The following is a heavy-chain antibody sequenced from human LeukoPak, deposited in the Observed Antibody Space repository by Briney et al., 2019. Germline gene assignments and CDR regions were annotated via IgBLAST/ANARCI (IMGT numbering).Heavy chain of an antibody. CDR3: ANRDSGSSPFDY. Sequence: AGSLRLSCAASGFTFSSYAMSWVRQAPGKGLEWVSAISGSGGSTYYADSVKGRFTISRDNSKNTLYLQMNSLRAEDTAVYYCANRDSGSSPFDYWGQGTLVTVSS. V-gene: IGHV3-23*01. CDR2: ISGSGGST. D-gene: IGHD1-26*01. J-gene: IGHJ4*02. CDR1: GFTFSSYA.